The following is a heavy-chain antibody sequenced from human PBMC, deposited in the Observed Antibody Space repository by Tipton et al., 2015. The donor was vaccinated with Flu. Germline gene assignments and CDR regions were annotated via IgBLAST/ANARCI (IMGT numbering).Heavy chain of an antibody. CDR2: IWYDGSNK. Sequence: SLRLSCAASGFTFSSYGMHWVRQAPGKGLEWVAVIWYDGSNKYYADSVKGRFTISRDNSKNTLYLQMNSLRAEDTAVYYCARYCSSTSCYGAFDIWGQGTMVPVSS. CDR3: ARYCSSTSCYGAFDI. D-gene: IGHD2-2*01. J-gene: IGHJ3*02. V-gene: IGHV3-33*01. CDR1: GFTFSSYG.